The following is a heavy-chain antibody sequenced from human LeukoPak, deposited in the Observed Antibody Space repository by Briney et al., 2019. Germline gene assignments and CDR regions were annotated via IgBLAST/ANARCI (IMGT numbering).Heavy chain of an antibody. V-gene: IGHV4-4*07. CDR1: GGSISSYY. Sequence: SETLSLTCTVSGGSISSYYWNWIRRPAGKGLEWIGRIYTSRSPTYNPSLKSRVTISVDKSKQQFSLKLNSVTAADTAVYYCASSSSGWYEDYWGQGTLVTVSS. CDR3: ASSSSGWYEDY. D-gene: IGHD6-19*01. CDR2: IYTSRSP. J-gene: IGHJ4*02.